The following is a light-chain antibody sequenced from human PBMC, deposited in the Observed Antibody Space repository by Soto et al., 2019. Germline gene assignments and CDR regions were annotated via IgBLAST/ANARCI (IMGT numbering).Light chain of an antibody. Sequence: EIVLPQSPGTLSLSPGERATLSCRASQSLSSNYLAWHQQKTGQAPRLLIYGASSRATGIPDRFSGSGSGTDFTLTITRLEPEDFAVYYCQQYDTSPRTFGQGTKVEIK. J-gene: IGKJ1*01. V-gene: IGKV3-20*01. CDR1: QSLSSNY. CDR2: GAS. CDR3: QQYDTSPRT.